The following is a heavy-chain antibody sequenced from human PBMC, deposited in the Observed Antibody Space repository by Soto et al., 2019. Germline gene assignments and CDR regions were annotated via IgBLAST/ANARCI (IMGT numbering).Heavy chain of an antibody. CDR2: ISTDSSRA. CDR1: GFTFNTFE. J-gene: IGHJ5*01. V-gene: IGHV3-23*01. CDR3: VKGWWLDF. Sequence: EVQLLESGGGLVQPGGSLRLSCAASGFTFNTFEMSWVRQAPGRGLEWVSFISTDSSRAYYADAVKGRFTISRDNSKHTLYLQMNSLTAEETAGYACVKGWWLDFWGQGTLVTGSS. D-gene: IGHD2-15*01.